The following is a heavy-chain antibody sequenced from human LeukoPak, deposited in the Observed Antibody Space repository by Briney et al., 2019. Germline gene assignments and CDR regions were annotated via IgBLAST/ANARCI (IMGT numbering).Heavy chain of an antibody. D-gene: IGHD4-23*01. Sequence: GESLKISCKGSGYSFPFYWIGWVRQIPGKGLEWMGIIYPGDSDTRYSPSFQGQVTISVDKSFSTAYLQWSSLKASDTAIYYCARQDGNSEYYFDYWGQGTLVTVSS. CDR1: GYSFPFYW. V-gene: IGHV5-51*01. CDR3: ARQDGNSEYYFDY. CDR2: IYPGDSDT. J-gene: IGHJ4*02.